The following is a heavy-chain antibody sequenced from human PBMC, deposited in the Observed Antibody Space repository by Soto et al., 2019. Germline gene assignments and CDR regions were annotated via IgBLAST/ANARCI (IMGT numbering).Heavy chain of an antibody. CDR3: ARIAVDYGGNGYYYYYGMDV. D-gene: IGHD4-17*01. CDR2: IFSNDEK. CDR1: GFSLSNARMG. J-gene: IGHJ6*02. Sequence: QVTLKESGPVLVKPTETLTLTCTVSGFSLSNARMGVSWIRQPPGKALAWLAHIFSNDEKSYSTSLKSRLTTSKNTSKSQVVLTMTNMDPVDTATYYCARIAVDYGGNGYYYYYGMDVWGQGTTVTVSS. V-gene: IGHV2-26*01.